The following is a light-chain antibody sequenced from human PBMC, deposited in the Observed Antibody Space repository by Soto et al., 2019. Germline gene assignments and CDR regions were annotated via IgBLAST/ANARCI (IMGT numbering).Light chain of an antibody. V-gene: IGKV1-5*03. CDR3: QQYKSYSFT. CDR2: KAS. J-gene: IGKJ4*01. CDR1: QSIDSW. Sequence: DIQMTQSPSTLSASVEDSVTITCRASQSIDSWLAWYQQKPGKAPKLLIYKASTLESGVPSRFSGSGSGAEFTLTINSLQPDDFATYHCQQYKSYSFTFGGGTKVEIK.